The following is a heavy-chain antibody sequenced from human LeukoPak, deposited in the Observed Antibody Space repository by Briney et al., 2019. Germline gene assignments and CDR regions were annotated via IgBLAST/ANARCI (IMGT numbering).Heavy chain of an antibody. J-gene: IGHJ3*02. V-gene: IGHV4-59*01. Sequence: SETLSLTCTVSGGSISSYYWSWIRQPPGKGLEWIGYIYYSGSTNYNPSLKRRVTISVDTSKNQFSLKLSSVTAADTAVYYCARATGYYDSSGSIVDAFDIWGQGTMVTVSS. D-gene: IGHD3-22*01. CDR3: ARATGYYDSSGSIVDAFDI. CDR1: GGSISSYY. CDR2: IYYSGST.